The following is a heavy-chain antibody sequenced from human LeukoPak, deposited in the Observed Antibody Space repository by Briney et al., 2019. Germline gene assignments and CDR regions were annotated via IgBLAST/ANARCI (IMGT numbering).Heavy chain of an antibody. V-gene: IGHV3-30*02. CDR2: IRYDGSNK. CDR3: AKVWTPTYYYDSSPGAFDI. CDR1: GFTFSRYG. J-gene: IGHJ3*02. Sequence: GGSLRLSCAASGFTFSRYGMHWVRQAPGKGLEWVAFIRYDGSNKYYADSVKGRFTISRDNSKNTLYLQMNSLRAEDTAVYYCAKVWTPTYYYDSSPGAFDIWGQGTMVTVSS. D-gene: IGHD3-22*01.